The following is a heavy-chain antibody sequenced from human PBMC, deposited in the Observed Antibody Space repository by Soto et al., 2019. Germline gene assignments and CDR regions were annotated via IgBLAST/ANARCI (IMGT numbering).Heavy chain of an antibody. J-gene: IGHJ4*02. V-gene: IGHV4-59*01. CDR2: IYYSGST. CDR1: GGSISSYY. CDR3: ARSGYSGYDYVWYFDY. D-gene: IGHD5-12*01. Sequence: PSETLSLTCTVSGGSISSYYWSWIRQPPGKGLEWIGYIYYSGSTNYNPSLKSRVTISVDTSKNQFSLKLSSVTAADTAVYYCARSGYSGYDYVWYFDYLGQGTLVT.